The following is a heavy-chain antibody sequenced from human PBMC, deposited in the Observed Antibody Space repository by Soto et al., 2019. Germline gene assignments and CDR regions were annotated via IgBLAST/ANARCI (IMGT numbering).Heavy chain of an antibody. D-gene: IGHD3-10*01. Sequence: QVQLVQSGAEVKKPGASVKVSCKASGYTFTSYGISWVRQAPGQGLEWMGWISAYNGNTNYAQKLQGRVTMTTDTSTRTAYMELRSLRSDDTAVYYCARTYYYGSGSYYNRGYFQHWGQGTLVTVSS. CDR2: ISAYNGNT. CDR3: ARTYYYGSGSYYNRGYFQH. J-gene: IGHJ1*01. CDR1: GYTFTSYG. V-gene: IGHV1-18*01.